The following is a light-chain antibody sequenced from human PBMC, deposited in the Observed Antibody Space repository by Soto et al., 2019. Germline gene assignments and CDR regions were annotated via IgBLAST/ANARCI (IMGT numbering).Light chain of an antibody. CDR2: LNSDGSH. V-gene: IGLV4-69*01. J-gene: IGLJ3*02. CDR1: SGHSNYA. CDR3: QTWGSGTPWV. Sequence: QLVLTQSPSASASLGASVKLTCTLSSGHSNYAIAWHQQQPEKGPRYLMKLNSDGSHSKGDGIPDRFSRSSSGPERYLTNTIVQSEEAADYDCQTWGSGTPWVFGGGTKLTVL.